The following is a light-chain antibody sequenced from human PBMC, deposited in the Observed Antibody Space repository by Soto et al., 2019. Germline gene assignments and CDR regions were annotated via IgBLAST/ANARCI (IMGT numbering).Light chain of an antibody. CDR3: QQYNSYSVT. CDR1: QSVSSG. CDR2: RAA. J-gene: IGKJ1*01. V-gene: IGKV1-5*03. Sequence: DIQMTQSPSTLSASVGDRVTITCRASQSVSSGLAWYQQKPGKAPNLLIYRAANLESGVPSRFSGSVSGTEFTLTISSLQPDDFSTYYCQQYNSYSVTFGQGTNVEI.